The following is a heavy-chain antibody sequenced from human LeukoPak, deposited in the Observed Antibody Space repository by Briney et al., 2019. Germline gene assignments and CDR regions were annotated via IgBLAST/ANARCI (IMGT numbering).Heavy chain of an antibody. CDR3: ARGRYCSRTCGFDP. D-gene: IGHD2-2*01. Sequence: SETLSLTCAVYGGSFSGYYWSWIRQPPGKGLEWIGEINHSGSTNYNPSLKSRVTISVDTSKNQFSLKLSSVTAADTAVYYCARGRYCSRTCGFDPWGQGTLVTVSS. CDR1: GGSFSGYY. V-gene: IGHV4-34*01. CDR2: INHSGST. J-gene: IGHJ5*02.